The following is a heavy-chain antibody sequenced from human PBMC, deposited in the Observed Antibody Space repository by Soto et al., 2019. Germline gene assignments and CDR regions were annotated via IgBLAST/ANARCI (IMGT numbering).Heavy chain of an antibody. J-gene: IGHJ6*02. CDR2: ISYDGSNK. Sequence: APGKGLEWVAVISYDGSNKYYADSVKGRFNISRDTSKNTLYLQMNSLRAEDTAVYYCAKDRFFDSSDYWPNYFYGMDVWGQGTTVPVSS. CDR3: AKDRFFDSSDYWPNYFYGMDV. V-gene: IGHV3-30*18. D-gene: IGHD3-22*01.